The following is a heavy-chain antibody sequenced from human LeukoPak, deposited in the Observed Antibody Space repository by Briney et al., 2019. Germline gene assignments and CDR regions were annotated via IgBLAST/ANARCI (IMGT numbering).Heavy chain of an antibody. V-gene: IGHV1-46*01. CDR3: ARDMTGKRGYFDY. CDR1: RYTFTTYY. CDR2: INPNGGGT. D-gene: IGHD1-20*01. Sequence: GSVNVSCKASRYTFTTYYMHWVRQAPGQGLEWMGLINPNGGGTGYAQKFQGRVTMTRDTSTSTIYMELSSLKSEDTAVYYCARDMTGKRGYFDYWGQGTLVTVSS. J-gene: IGHJ4*02.